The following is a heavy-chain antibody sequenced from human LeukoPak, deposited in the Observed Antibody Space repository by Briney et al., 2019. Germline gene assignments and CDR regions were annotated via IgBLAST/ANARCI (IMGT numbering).Heavy chain of an antibody. V-gene: IGHV4-59*01. CDR3: AEGGRVGGGITMIRGVRNFYYYMDV. Sequence: SETLSLTCTVSGGSISSYYWNWIRQPPGKGLGWIGYIYYSGTTNYNPSLKSRVSMSVDTSKNQFSLKLSSVTAADTAVYYCAEGGRVGGGITMIRGVRNFYYYMDVWGKGTTVIISS. J-gene: IGHJ6*03. CDR2: IYYSGTT. D-gene: IGHD3-10*01. CDR1: GGSISSYY.